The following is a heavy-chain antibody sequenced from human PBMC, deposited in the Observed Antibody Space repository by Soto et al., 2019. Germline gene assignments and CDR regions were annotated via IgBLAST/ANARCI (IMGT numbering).Heavy chain of an antibody. D-gene: IGHD6-13*01. CDR1: GDSISSSSYY. CDR2: IYYSGST. J-gene: IGHJ6*03. CDR3: ARAGYIFFCYSASPKNYYLSLDV. Sequence: TSTVYGDSISSSSYYWGWIRQPPGKGLEWIGSIYYSGSTYYNPSLKSRVTISVDTSKNQFSLKLSSVTAADTAVYYCARAGYIFFCYSASPKNYYLSLDV. V-gene: IGHV4-39*01.